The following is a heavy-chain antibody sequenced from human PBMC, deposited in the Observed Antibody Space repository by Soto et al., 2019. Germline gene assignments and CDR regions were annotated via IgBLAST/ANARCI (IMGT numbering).Heavy chain of an antibody. V-gene: IGHV3-30*18. D-gene: IGHD3-3*01. CDR1: GFTFSSYG. CDR3: AKDLGRGPYYDFWSGPFDY. J-gene: IGHJ4*02. Sequence: PGGSLRLSCAASGFTFSSYGMHWVRQAPGKGLEWVAVISYDGSNKYYADSVKGRFTISRDNSKNTLYLQMNSLRAEDTAVYYCAKDLGRGPYYDFWSGPFDYWGQGTLVTVSS. CDR2: ISYDGSNK.